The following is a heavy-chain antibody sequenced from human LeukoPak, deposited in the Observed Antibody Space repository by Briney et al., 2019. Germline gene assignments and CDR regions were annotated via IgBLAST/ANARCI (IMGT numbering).Heavy chain of an antibody. V-gene: IGHV1-2*02. J-gene: IGHJ2*01. CDR3: ARDRMIPNWYFDL. CDR2: INLNSGAT. Sequence: GASVKVSCKASGFTFTDYYMHWVRQAPGQGLEWMGWINLNSGATGSAQKFQGSVTVTRDTSTSTVYMELSSLRSEDTAVYYCARDRMIPNWYFDLWGRGTLVTVSS. CDR1: GFTFTDYY. D-gene: IGHD3-22*01.